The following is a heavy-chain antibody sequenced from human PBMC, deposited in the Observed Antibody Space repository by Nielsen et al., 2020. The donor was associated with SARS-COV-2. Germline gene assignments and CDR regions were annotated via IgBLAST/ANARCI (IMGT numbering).Heavy chain of an antibody. CDR1: GFTFSSYA. V-gene: IGHV3-23*01. CDR3: AKDRGIVVVPRGYGCMDV. J-gene: IGHJ6*03. CDR2: ISGSGGST. Sequence: GGSLRLSCAASGFTFSSYAMSWVRQAPGKGLEWVSAISGSGGSTYYADSVKGRFTISRDNSKNTLYLQMNSLRAEDTAVYYCAKDRGIVVVPRGYGCMDVWGKGTTVTVSS. D-gene: IGHD2-2*01.